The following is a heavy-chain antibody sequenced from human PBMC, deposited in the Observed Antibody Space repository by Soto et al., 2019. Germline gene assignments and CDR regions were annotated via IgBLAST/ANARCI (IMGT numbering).Heavy chain of an antibody. V-gene: IGHV3-30-3*01. CDR2: ISYDGSNK. J-gene: IGHJ1*01. Sequence: QVQLVESGGGVVQPGRSLRLSCAASGFTFSSYAMHWVRQAPGKGLEWVAVISYDGSNKYYADSVKGRFTISRDNSKNTLYLQINSLRAEDTAVYYCARDRSYYYDSSGYRRGYFQHWGQGTLVTVSS. CDR3: ARDRSYYYDSSGYRRGYFQH. CDR1: GFTFSSYA. D-gene: IGHD3-22*01.